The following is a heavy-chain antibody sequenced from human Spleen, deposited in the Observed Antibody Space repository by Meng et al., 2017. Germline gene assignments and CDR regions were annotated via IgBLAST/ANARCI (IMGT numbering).Heavy chain of an antibody. CDR3: ARNGAYCLEY. CDR1: GYSISRGHW. Sequence: QVQLQEPGPGLVRASGTLSLTCAVSGYSISRGHWWSWVRQSPGKGLQWIGEIEHSEGPNYNPSLKSRVTISVDTSKNQISLELTSVTAADTAVYYCARNGAYCLEYWGQGSLVTVSS. V-gene: IGHV4-4*02. J-gene: IGHJ4*02. CDR2: IEHSEGP. D-gene: IGHD2-21*01.